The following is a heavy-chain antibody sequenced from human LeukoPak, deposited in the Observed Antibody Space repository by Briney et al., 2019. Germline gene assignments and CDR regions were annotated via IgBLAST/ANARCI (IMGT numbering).Heavy chain of an antibody. CDR2: IIPIFGTT. D-gene: IGHD3-10*01. Sequence: ASVKVSCKASGGTLSRYAISWVRQAPGQGPEWMGGIIPIFGTTNYAQKFQGRVTITADESTSTAYMELSSLRSEDTAVYYCARIVGIASRGYFDYWGQGTLVTASS. CDR1: GGTLSRYA. J-gene: IGHJ4*02. V-gene: IGHV1-69*13. CDR3: ARIVGIASRGYFDY.